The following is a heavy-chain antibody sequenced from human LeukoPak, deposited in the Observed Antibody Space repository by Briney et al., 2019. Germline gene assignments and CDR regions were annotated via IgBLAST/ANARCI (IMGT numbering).Heavy chain of an antibody. Sequence: GASVKVSCKASGYTLTDYYIHWVRQAPGQGLEWMGWINPNSGGTNYAQKFQGRVTMTRDTSISTAYMELSRLRSDDTAVYYCARVNRRGQWLVQSDYWGQGTLVTVSS. V-gene: IGHV1-2*02. CDR1: GYTLTDYY. J-gene: IGHJ4*02. CDR3: ARVNRRGQWLVQSDY. D-gene: IGHD6-19*01. CDR2: INPNSGGT.